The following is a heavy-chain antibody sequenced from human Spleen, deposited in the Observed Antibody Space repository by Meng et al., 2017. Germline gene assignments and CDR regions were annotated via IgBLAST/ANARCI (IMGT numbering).Heavy chain of an antibody. Sequence: ASVKVSCKASGYTFSSYYMHWVRQAPGQGLEGMGIINPSGGSTSSAPTFQGRVTLTRDTSTSTVYMEVSSLRSDDTAVYFCARASSSSAFDYWGQGTLVTVSS. CDR2: INPSGGST. D-gene: IGHD6-13*01. CDR3: ARASSSSAFDY. J-gene: IGHJ4*02. CDR1: GYTFSSYY. V-gene: IGHV1-46*01.